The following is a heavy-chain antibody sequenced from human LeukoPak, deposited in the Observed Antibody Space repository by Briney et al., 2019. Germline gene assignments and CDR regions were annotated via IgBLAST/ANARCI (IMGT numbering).Heavy chain of an antibody. V-gene: IGHV4-59*01. CDR3: ARSRGYSSRDNWFDP. CDR1: GVSISSYY. J-gene: IGHJ5*02. Sequence: SETLSLTCTVSGVSISSYYWSWIRQPPGKGLEWIGYIYYSGSTNYNPSLKSRVTISVDTSKNQFSLKLSSATAADTAVYYCARSRGYSSRDNWFDPWGQGTLVTVSS. CDR2: IYYSGST. D-gene: IGHD6-13*01.